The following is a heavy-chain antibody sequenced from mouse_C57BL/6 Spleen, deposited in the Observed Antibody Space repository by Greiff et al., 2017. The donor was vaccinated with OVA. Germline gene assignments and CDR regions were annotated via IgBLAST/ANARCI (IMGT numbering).Heavy chain of an antibody. CDR1: GYTFTDYE. CDR2: IDPATCGT. D-gene: IGHD1-1*01. Sequence: QVQLQQSGAELVRPGASVTLSCKASGYTFTDYEMHWVKQTPVHGLEWIGAIDPATCGTAYHQKFKGKAILTADKSSSTAYMELRSLTSEDAAVYYCTRNYGSTGGWYVDVWGTGTTVTVSS. V-gene: IGHV1-15*01. J-gene: IGHJ1*03. CDR3: TRNYGSTGGWYVDV.